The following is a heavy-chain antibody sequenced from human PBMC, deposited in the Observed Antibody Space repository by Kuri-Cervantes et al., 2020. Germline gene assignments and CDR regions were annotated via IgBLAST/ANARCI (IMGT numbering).Heavy chain of an antibody. D-gene: IGHD2-2*01. CDR3: AREPIVVVPAARGLLVVSYGMDV. CDR2: IKQDGSEK. CDR1: GFTFSSYW. Sequence: GESLKISCAASGFTFSSYWMSWVRQAPGKGLEWVAYIKQDGSEKYYVDSVKGRFTISRDNAKNSLYLQMNSLRAEDTAVYYCAREPIVVVPAARGLLVVSYGMDVWGQGTTVTVSS. J-gene: IGHJ6*02. V-gene: IGHV3-7*01.